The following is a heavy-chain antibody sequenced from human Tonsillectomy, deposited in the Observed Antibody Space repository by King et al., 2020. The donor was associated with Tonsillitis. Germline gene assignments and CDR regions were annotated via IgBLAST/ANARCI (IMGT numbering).Heavy chain of an antibody. V-gene: IGHV3-30-3*01. J-gene: IGHJ4*02. D-gene: IGHD3-3*01. CDR3: ARGGYYDFWSGYLPGYFDY. CDR1: GFTFSSYA. CDR2: ISYDGSNK. Sequence: VQLVESGGGVVEPGMSLRLSCAASGFTFSSYAMHWVRQAPGKGLEWVAVISYDGSNKYYADSVKGRFTISRDNSKNTLYLQMNSLRAEDTAVYYCARGGYYDFWSGYLPGYFDYWGQGTLVTVSS.